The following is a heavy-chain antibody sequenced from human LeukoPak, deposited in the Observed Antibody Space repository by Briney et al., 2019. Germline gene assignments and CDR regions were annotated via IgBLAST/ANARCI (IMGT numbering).Heavy chain of an antibody. CDR1: GFTFSGYS. J-gene: IGHJ4*02. V-gene: IGHV3-21*01. CDR2: VSTTGYYI. Sequence: GGSLRLSCAASGFTFSGYSMNWVRQAPGKGLEWVSSVSTTGYYIYYADSVKGRFSISRDNAKNSLYLQMNSLRAEDTAAYYCARGGDCGTTSCYYFDFWGQGTRVTVSS. D-gene: IGHD2-2*01. CDR3: ARGGDCGTTSCYYFDF.